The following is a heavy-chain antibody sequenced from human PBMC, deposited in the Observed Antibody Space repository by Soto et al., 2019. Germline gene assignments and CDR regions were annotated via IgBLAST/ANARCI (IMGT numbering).Heavy chain of an antibody. CDR1: GFTFSSYT. CDR3: AKYYYGSGSIRAFDI. J-gene: IGHJ3*02. Sequence: PGGSLRLSCAASGFTFSSYTMTWVRQAPGERLELVSSIVGSGDNTYYADSVKGRFTISRDNSKTTLYLQMNSLRAEDTAVYYCAKYYYGSGSIRAFDIWGQGTMVTVSS. D-gene: IGHD3-10*01. CDR2: IVGSGDNT. V-gene: IGHV3-23*01.